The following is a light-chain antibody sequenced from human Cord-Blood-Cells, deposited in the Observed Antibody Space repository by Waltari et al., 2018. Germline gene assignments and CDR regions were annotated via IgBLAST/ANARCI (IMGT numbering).Light chain of an antibody. Sequence: DIQMTQSPSTLSAXVGDRVTITCRASQSISSWLAWYQQKPGKAPKLLIYDASSLESGVPSRFSGXGSGTEFTLTISSLQPDDFATYYCQQXTFGXGTKXEIX. CDR2: DAS. V-gene: IGKV1-5*01. J-gene: IGKJ4*01. CDR1: QSISSW. CDR3: QQXT.